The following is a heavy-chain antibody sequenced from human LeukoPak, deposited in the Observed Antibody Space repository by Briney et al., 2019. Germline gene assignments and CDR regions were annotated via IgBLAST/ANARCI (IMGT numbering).Heavy chain of an antibody. J-gene: IGHJ4*02. CDR3: ARVYWSPLGGGYFDY. CDR2: ISSSSSTI. Sequence: GGSLRLSCAASGFTFSSYSMNWVRQAPGKGLEWVSYISSSSSTIYYADSVKGRFTISRDNAKNSLYLQMNSLRAEDTAVYYCARVYWSPLGGGYFDYWGQGTLVTVSS. CDR1: GFTFSSYS. V-gene: IGHV3-48*04. D-gene: IGHD2-8*02.